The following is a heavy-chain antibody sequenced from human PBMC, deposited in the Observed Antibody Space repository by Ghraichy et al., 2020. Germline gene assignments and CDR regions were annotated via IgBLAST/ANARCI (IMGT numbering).Heavy chain of an antibody. Sequence: GESLNISCAASGFTFSSYGMHWVRQAPGKGLEWVAVISYDGSNKYYADSVKGRFTISRDNSKNTLYLQMNSLRAEDTAVYYCAKDRVPIAAAGGEFDYWGQGTLVTVSS. J-gene: IGHJ4*02. D-gene: IGHD6-13*01. CDR3: AKDRVPIAAAGGEFDY. CDR2: ISYDGSNK. V-gene: IGHV3-30*18. CDR1: GFTFSSYG.